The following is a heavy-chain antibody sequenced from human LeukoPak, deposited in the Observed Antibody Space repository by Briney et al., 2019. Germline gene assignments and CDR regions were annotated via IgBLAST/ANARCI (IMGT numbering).Heavy chain of an antibody. CDR3: ARGQPYGNYNYFDS. CDR1: GYTFSGYF. D-gene: IGHD4-11*01. Sequence: ASVKVSCKASGYTFSGYFIHWVRQAPGQGGEGMVRINPNTGYPNHAQNFQGRVTMTRDTSISTAYMELSRLTTDDTAVYFCARGQPYGNYNYFDSWGQGTLVTVSS. CDR2: INPNTGYP. J-gene: IGHJ5*01. V-gene: IGHV1-2*06.